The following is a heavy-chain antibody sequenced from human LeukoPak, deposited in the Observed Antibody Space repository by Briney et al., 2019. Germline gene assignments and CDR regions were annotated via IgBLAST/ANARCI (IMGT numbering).Heavy chain of an antibody. V-gene: IGHV3-21*04. Sequence: GESLTLSCLASGYTFSSYSINWVRQAPGKGLEWVSSISVRSNYIYYADSVRGRFRISRADAMDSLFLEMNSLRAEDTAVYYCVRLRRNSDTSGFYYYYDFWGQGTLVTVSS. CDR1: GYTFSSYS. CDR3: VRLRRNSDTSGFYYYYDF. D-gene: IGHD3-22*01. J-gene: IGHJ4*02. CDR2: ISVRSNYI.